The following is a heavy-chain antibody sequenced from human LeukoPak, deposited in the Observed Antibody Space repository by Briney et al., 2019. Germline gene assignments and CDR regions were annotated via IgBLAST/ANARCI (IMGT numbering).Heavy chain of an antibody. CDR3: ARDRHCSGGSCSGL. D-gene: IGHD2-15*01. J-gene: IGHJ4*02. V-gene: IGHV3-53*01. CDR2: IYSGGST. Sequence: PGGSLRLSCAASGLTVSNNYMKWVRQAPGKGLEWVSLIYSGGSTYYADSVKGRFTISRDTPKNTVYLQMNSLRGEDTAVYYCARDRHCSGGSCSGLWGQGTLVTVSS. CDR1: GLTVSNNY.